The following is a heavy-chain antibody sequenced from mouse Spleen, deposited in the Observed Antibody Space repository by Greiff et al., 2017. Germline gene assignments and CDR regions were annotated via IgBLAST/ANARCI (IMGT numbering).Heavy chain of an antibody. V-gene: IGHV1-69*01. D-gene: IGHD2-14*01. J-gene: IGHJ2*01. CDR1: GYTFTSYW. CDR2: IDPSDSYT. Sequence: QVQLQQPGAELVMPGASVKLSCKASGYTFTSYWMHWVKQRPGQGLEWIGEIDPSDSYTNYNQKFKGKATLTVDKSSSTAYMQLSSLTSEDSAVYYCARRYRYDGRIDYWGQGTTLTVSS. CDR3: ARRYRYDGRIDY.